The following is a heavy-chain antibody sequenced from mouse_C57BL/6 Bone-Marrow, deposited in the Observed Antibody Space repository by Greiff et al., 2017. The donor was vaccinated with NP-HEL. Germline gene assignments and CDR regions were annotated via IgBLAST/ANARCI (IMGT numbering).Heavy chain of an antibody. CDR1: GFTFTDYY. CDR2: IRNKANGYTT. Sequence: EVQLVESGGGLVQPGGSLSLSCAASGFTFTDYYMSWVRQPPGKALEWLAFIRNKANGYTTEYSASVKGRFTISRDNSQSILYLQMNALRSEDSATYYCARSIYYDYADDPVYAMDYWGQGTSVTVSS. D-gene: IGHD2-4*01. V-gene: IGHV7-3*01. CDR3: ARSIYYDYADDPVYAMDY. J-gene: IGHJ4*01.